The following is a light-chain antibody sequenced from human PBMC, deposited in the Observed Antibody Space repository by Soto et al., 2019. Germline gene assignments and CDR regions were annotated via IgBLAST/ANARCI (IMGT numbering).Light chain of an antibody. CDR2: GNS. CDR3: QSYDSSLSVV. V-gene: IGLV1-40*01. CDR1: SSNIGAGYD. Sequence: QPVLTQPPSVSGAPGQRVTISCTGRSSNIGAGYDVHWYQQLPGTAPKLLIYGNSNRPSGVPDRFSASKSGTSVSLAITGLQADDEADYYCQSYDSSLSVVFGGGTKLTVL. J-gene: IGLJ2*01.